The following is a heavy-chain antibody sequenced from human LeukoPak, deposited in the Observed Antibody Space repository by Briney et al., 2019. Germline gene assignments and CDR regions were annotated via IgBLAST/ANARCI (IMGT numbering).Heavy chain of an antibody. CDR3: ARVETEGSSWYGVHYLDY. CDR1: AYSINNGYF. Sequence: SETLSLTCIVSAYSINNGYFWGWIRHPPGKGLEWIGNIYHSGNTYYNPSLESRVTISLDTSKNQFSLKLSSVTAADTAMYYCARVETEGSSWYGVHYLDYWGQGTQVTVSS. V-gene: IGHV4-38-2*02. D-gene: IGHD6-13*01. CDR2: IYHSGNT. J-gene: IGHJ4*02.